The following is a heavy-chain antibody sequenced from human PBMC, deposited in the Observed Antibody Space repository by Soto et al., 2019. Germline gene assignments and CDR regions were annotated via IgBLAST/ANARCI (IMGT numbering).Heavy chain of an antibody. D-gene: IGHD5-18*01. Sequence: QTGGSLRLSCAASGFTFSSYAMSWVRQAPGKGLEWVSGISGGGGSTYYADSVKGRFTISRDNSKNTLYLQMNSLRAEDTALYYCAKALDTAIDMDVWGKGTTVTVSS. CDR2: ISGGGGST. J-gene: IGHJ6*03. CDR1: GFTFSSYA. CDR3: AKALDTAIDMDV. V-gene: IGHV3-23*01.